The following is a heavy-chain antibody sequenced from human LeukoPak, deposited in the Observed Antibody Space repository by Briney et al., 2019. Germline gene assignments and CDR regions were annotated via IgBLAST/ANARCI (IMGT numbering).Heavy chain of an antibody. J-gene: IGHJ5*02. Sequence: GGSLRLSCAASGFTFDDYAMHWVRQAPGKSLEWVSGISWNSGSIGYADSVKGRFTISRDNAKNSLYLQMNSLRAEDTALYYCAKDYYDSSGYPLAAWGQGTLVTVSS. D-gene: IGHD3-22*01. CDR2: ISWNSGSI. V-gene: IGHV3-9*01. CDR3: AKDYYDSSGYPLAA. CDR1: GFTFDDYA.